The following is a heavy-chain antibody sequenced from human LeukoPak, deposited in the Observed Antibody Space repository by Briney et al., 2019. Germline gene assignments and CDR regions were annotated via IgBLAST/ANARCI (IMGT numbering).Heavy chain of an antibody. J-gene: IGHJ4*02. CDR3: AKLGSRGTMVRGVIITGYFDY. V-gene: IGHV3-43D*03. Sequence: GGSLRLSCAASGFTFDDYAMHWVRQAPGKGLEWVSLISWDGGSTYYADSVKGRFTISRDNSKNTLYLQMNSLRAEDTAVYYCAKLGSRGTMVRGVIITGYFDYWGQGTLVTVSS. D-gene: IGHD3-10*01. CDR2: ISWDGGST. CDR1: GFTFDDYA.